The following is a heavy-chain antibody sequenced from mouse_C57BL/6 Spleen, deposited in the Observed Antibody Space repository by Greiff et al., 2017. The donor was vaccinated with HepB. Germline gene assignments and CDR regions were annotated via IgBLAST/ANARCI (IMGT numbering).Heavy chain of an antibody. CDR2: INPSTGGT. J-gene: IGHJ1*03. D-gene: IGHD4-1*01. V-gene: IGHV1-42*01. CDR3: ARLDWDRWYFDV. Sequence: EVQLQESGPELVKPGASVKISCKASGYSFTGYYMNWVKQSPEKSLEWIGEINPSTGGTTYNQKFKAKATLTVDKSSSTAYMQLKSLTSEDSAVYYCARLDWDRWYFDVWGTGTTVTVSS. CDR1: GYSFTGYY.